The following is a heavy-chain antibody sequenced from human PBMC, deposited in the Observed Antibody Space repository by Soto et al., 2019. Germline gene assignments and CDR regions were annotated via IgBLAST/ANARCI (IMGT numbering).Heavy chain of an antibody. CDR1: GYTFTGYY. CDR2: INPNSGGT. CDR3: ARDFLIAGYPLADY. D-gene: IGHD1-1*01. Sequence: ASVKVSCKASGYTFTGYYMHWVRQAPGQGLEWMGWINPNSGGTNYAQKFQGRVTMTRDTSISTAYMELSRLRSDDTAVYYCARDFLIAGYPLADYWGQGTRVTVSS. J-gene: IGHJ4*02. V-gene: IGHV1-2*02.